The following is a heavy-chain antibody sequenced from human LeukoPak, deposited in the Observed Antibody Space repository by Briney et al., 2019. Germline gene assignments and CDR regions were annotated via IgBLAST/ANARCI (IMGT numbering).Heavy chain of an antibody. CDR1: GFTFSNYW. D-gene: IGHD3-10*01. Sequence: GGSLRLSCAASGFTFSNYWMHWVRQDPGKGLVWVSFINPDGSTTNYADSVKGRFTISRDNAKNALYLQMNSLKAEDTAVYYCAKDLHYGSADYWGQGTLVTVSS. V-gene: IGHV3-74*01. J-gene: IGHJ4*02. CDR3: AKDLHYGSADY. CDR2: INPDGSTT.